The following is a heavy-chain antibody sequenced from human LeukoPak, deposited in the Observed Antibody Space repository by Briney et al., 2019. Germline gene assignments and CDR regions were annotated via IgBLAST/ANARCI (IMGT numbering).Heavy chain of an antibody. D-gene: IGHD4-17*01. J-gene: IGHJ3*02. V-gene: IGHV1-18*01. CDR3: GRGQDYGDYDNAFDI. CDR2: ISAYNGNT. CDR1: GYTFTSYG. Sequence: SSVKVSCKASGYTFTSYGISWVRQAPGQGLEWMGWISAYNGNTNYAQKLQGRVTMTTDTSTSTAYMELRSLRSDDTAVYYCGRGQDYGDYDNAFDIWGQGTMVTVSS.